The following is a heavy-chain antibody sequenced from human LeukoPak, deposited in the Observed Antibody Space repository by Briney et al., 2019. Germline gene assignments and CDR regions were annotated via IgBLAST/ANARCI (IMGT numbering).Heavy chain of an antibody. CDR2: ISYGGSNK. CDR1: RCTFSSYA. V-gene: IGHV3-30-3*01. D-gene: IGHD6-13*01. Sequence: GGSLRLSCAASRCTFSSYALHWVRQAPGKGLEWVAVISYGGSNKYYADSVKGRFTISRDNSKNTLYLQMNSLRAEDTAVYYCARDPYSSSWYPYYYYGMDVWGQGTTVTVSS. J-gene: IGHJ6*02. CDR3: ARDPYSSSWYPYYYYGMDV.